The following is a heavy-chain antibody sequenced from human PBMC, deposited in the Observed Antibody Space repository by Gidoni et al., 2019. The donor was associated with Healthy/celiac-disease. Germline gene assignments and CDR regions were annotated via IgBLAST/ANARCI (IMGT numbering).Heavy chain of an antibody. J-gene: IGHJ3*02. CDR1: GFTFSSYW. CDR3: ATPGVAGRGLAFDI. D-gene: IGHD6-19*01. V-gene: IGHV3-7*02. Sequence: EVQLVESGGGLVQPGGSLRLSCAASGFTFSSYWMSWVRQAPGKGLEWVANIKQDGSEKYYVDSVKGRFTISRDNAKNSLYLQMNSLRAEDTAVYYCATPGVAGRGLAFDIWGQGTMVTVSS. CDR2: IKQDGSEK.